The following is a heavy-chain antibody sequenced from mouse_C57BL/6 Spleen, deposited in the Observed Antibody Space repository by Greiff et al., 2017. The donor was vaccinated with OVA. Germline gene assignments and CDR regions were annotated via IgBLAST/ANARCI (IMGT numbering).Heavy chain of an antibody. D-gene: IGHD1-1*01. V-gene: IGHV1-9*01. Sequence: QVQLQQSGAELMKPGASVKLSCKATGYTFTGYWIEWVKQRPGHGLEWIGEILPGSGSTNYNEKFKGKATFTADTSSNTAYMQLSSLTTEDSSIYYCARGEAYYYGSTAWFAYWGQGTLVTVSA. CDR3: ARGEAYYYGSTAWFAY. CDR2: ILPGSGST. J-gene: IGHJ3*01. CDR1: GYTFTGYW.